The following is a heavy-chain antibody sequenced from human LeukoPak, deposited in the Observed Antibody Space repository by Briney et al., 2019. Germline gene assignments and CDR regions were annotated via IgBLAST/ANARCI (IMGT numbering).Heavy chain of an antibody. D-gene: IGHD6-19*01. V-gene: IGHV3-30*02. CDR3: ARDGSVAGNWYFDY. CDR2: IRYDGSNK. CDR1: GFTFSSYG. Sequence: GGSLRLSCAASGFTFSSYGMHWARQAPGKGLEWVAFIRYDGSNKYYADSVKGRFTISRDNSKNTLYLQMNSLRAEDTAVYYCARDGSVAGNWYFDYWGQGTLVTVSS. J-gene: IGHJ4*02.